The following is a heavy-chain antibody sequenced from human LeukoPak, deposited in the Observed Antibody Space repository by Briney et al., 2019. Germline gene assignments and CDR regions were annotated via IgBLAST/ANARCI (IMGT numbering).Heavy chain of an antibody. J-gene: IGHJ6*02. D-gene: IGHD5-12*01. V-gene: IGHV3-53*01. CDR1: GFTFSDYY. CDR2: IYSGGST. Sequence: PGGSLRLSCAASGFTFSDYYMSWVRQAPGKGLEWVSVIYSGGSTYYADSVKGRFTISRDNSKNTLYLQMNSLRAEDTAVYYCARDLVAPYGMDVWGQGTTVTVSS. CDR3: ARDLVAPYGMDV.